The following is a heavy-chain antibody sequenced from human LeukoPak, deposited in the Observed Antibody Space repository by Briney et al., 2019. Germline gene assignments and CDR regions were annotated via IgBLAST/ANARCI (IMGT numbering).Heavy chain of an antibody. D-gene: IGHD1-26*01. CDR2: INHSGST. J-gene: IGHJ6*03. CDR1: GGSFSGYY. Sequence: SETLFLTCAVYGGSFSGYYWSWIRQPPGKGLEWIGEINHSGSTNYNPSLKSRVTISVDTSKNQFSLKLSSVTAADTAVYYCARIIGSPPYYYYYMDVWGKGTTVTISS. CDR3: ARIIGSPPYYYYYMDV. V-gene: IGHV4-34*01.